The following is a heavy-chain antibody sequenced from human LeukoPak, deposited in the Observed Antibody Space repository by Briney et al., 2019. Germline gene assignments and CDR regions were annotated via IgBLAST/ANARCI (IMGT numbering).Heavy chain of an antibody. CDR1: GYTFTGYY. Sequence: GASVTVSCKASGYTFTGYYMHWVRQAPGQGLEWMGWINPNSGGTNYAQKFQGRVTMTRDTSISTAYMELSRLRSDDTAVYYCARDPNFSIAVAGIPYYYYYMDVWGKGTTVTISS. CDR2: INPNSGGT. J-gene: IGHJ6*03. D-gene: IGHD6-19*01. CDR3: ARDPNFSIAVAGIPYYYYYMDV. V-gene: IGHV1-2*02.